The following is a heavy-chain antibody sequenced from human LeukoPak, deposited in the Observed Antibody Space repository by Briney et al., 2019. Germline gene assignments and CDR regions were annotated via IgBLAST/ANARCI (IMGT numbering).Heavy chain of an antibody. CDR3: AKTNMVRGVTGYYFDY. V-gene: IGHV3-30*18. CDR2: ISYDGSNK. J-gene: IGHJ4*02. D-gene: IGHD3-10*01. Sequence: HSGGSLRLSCAASGFTFSSYGMHWVRQAPGGGLEWVAVISYDGSNKYYADSVKGRFTISRDNSKNTLYLQMNSLRAEDTAVYYCAKTNMVRGVTGYYFDYWGQGTLVTVSS. CDR1: GFTFSSYG.